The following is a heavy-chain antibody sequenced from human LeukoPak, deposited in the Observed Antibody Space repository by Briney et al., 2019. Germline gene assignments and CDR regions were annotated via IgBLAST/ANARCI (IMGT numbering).Heavy chain of an antibody. CDR3: ARDLYRIVVVPHYFDY. D-gene: IGHD3-22*01. CDR1: GFTFSSYS. Sequence: GGSLRLSCAASGFTFSSYSMNWVRQAPGKGLEWVSSISCSSSYIYYADSVKGRFTISRDNAKNSLYLQMNSLRAEDTAVYYCARDLYRIVVVPHYFDYWGQGTLVTVSS. CDR2: ISCSSSYI. V-gene: IGHV3-21*01. J-gene: IGHJ4*02.